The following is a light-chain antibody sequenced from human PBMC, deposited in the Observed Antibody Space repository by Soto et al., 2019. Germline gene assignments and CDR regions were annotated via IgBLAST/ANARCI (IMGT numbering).Light chain of an antibody. Sequence: QAVVTPPPSVSGTPGQRFTISCSGSSSNVGSNFGYWYQQFPGTAHKLLIYRTDQRPSGVPDRFSASMPGTSASLDISGLRSDDEADYYIAAWDNSLRWVFGGGTQLTVL. CDR2: RTD. CDR1: SSNVGSNF. V-gene: IGLV1-47*01. CDR3: AAWDNSLRWV. J-gene: IGLJ3*02.